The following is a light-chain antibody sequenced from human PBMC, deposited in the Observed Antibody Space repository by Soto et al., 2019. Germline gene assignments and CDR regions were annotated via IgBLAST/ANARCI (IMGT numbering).Light chain of an antibody. CDR3: SSYTSDTTPYV. Sequence: QSALTQPASVSGSPGQSITISCTGASSDVDGYNYVSWYQLHPGKAPKLMIYEVSNRPSGVSNRFSGSKSGNTASLTISGLQAEDEADYFCSSYTSDTTPYVFGSGTKVTVL. CDR1: SSDVDGYNY. V-gene: IGLV2-14*01. CDR2: EVS. J-gene: IGLJ1*01.